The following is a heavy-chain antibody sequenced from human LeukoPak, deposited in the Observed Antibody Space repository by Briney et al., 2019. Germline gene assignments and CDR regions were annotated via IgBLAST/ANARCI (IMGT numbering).Heavy chain of an antibody. D-gene: IGHD3-9*01. Sequence: SVKVSCKASGGTFSSYAISWVRQAPGQGLEWMGGIIPIFGTANYAQKFQGRVTITADESTSTAYMELSSLRSEDTAVYYCARTAYDILTGEIHNWFDPWAREPWSPSPQ. J-gene: IGHJ5*02. CDR2: IIPIFGTA. CDR1: GGTFSSYA. V-gene: IGHV1-69*13. CDR3: ARTAYDILTGEIHNWFDP.